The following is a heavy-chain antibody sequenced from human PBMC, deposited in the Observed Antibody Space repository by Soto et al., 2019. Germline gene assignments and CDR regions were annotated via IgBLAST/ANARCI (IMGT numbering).Heavy chain of an antibody. CDR1: GVTFSSYA. CDR2: IIDSGGST. CDR3: AKGRSYYYYYGVDV. J-gene: IGHJ6*02. Sequence: GGSLRLSCAASGVTFSSYAMSWVRQAPGKGLEWVSDIIDSGGSTYYADSVKGRFTISRDNSKSTLYLQMNSLRAEDTALYYCAKGRSYYYYYGVDVWGQGTTVTVSS. V-gene: IGHV3-23*01.